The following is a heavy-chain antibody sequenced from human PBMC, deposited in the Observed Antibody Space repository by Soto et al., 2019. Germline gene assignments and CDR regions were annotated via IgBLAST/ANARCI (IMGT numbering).Heavy chain of an antibody. J-gene: IGHJ6*03. V-gene: IGHV3-74*01. Sequence: EVQLVESGGGLVQPGGSLRLSCAASEFTFSGRSVHWVRQAPGKGLVWVSGIDEVGTDSTYADSVKGRFTSSRANAKNTVYLQMYILIVENTAVYYCARGWFGPDVWGKGTTVTVSS. CDR2: IDEVGTDS. D-gene: IGHD3-10*01. CDR3: ARGWFGPDV. CDR1: EFTFSGRS.